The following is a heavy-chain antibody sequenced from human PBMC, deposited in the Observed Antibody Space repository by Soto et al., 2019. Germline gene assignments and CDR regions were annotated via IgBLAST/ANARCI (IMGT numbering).Heavy chain of an antibody. D-gene: IGHD3-22*01. J-gene: IGHJ4*02. CDR1: GFTFINYN. CDR3: ARAPASGYYDY. Sequence: GGSLRLSCAASGFTFINYNMHWVRQAPGKGLEYVSAISANGASTYYADSVRGRFTISRDNSKNTLYLQMGSLRTEDMAVYYCARAPASGYYDYWGQGTLVTVSS. V-gene: IGHV3-64*02. CDR2: ISANGAST.